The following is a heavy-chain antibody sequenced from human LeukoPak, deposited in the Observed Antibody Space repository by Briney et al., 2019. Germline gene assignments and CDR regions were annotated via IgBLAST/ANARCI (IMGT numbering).Heavy chain of an antibody. CDR3: AKRSDYGGNWNYFDY. CDR2: TSASGAST. V-gene: IGHV3-23*01. CDR1: GFTFSSYG. Sequence: GGSLRLSCAASGFTFSSYGMSWVRQAPGKGLEWVSATSASGASTYYADSVKGRFTISRDNSKNTLYLQMNSLRAEDTAVYYCAKRSDYGGNWNYFDYWGQGTLATVSS. J-gene: IGHJ4*02. D-gene: IGHD4-23*01.